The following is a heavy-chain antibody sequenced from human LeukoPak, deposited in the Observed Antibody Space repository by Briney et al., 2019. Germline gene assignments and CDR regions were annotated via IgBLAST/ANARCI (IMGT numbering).Heavy chain of an antibody. J-gene: IGHJ5*02. V-gene: IGHV1-18*01. CDR2: ISAYNGNT. D-gene: IGHD2-15*01. CDR3: ARATAHCSGGSCYLSWFDP. CDR1: GYTFTSYG. Sequence: ASVKVSCKASGYTFTSYGISWVRQAPGQGLEWMGWISAYNGNTNYAQKLQGRVTMTTDTSTSTAYMELRSLRSDDTAVYYCARATAHCSGGSCYLSWFDPWGQGTLVTVSS.